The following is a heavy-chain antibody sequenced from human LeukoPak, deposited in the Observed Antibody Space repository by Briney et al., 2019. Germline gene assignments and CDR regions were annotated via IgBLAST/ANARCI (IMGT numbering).Heavy chain of an antibody. Sequence: ASVKVSCKASGYTFTGYYMHWVRQAPGQGLEWMGWINPNSGGTNYAQKFQGRVTMTRDTSISTAYMELSRLRSDDTAVYYCARDHLKASLRFLQEGWFDPWGQGTLVTVSS. J-gene: IGHJ5*02. D-gene: IGHD3-3*01. V-gene: IGHV1-2*02. CDR2: INPNSGGT. CDR3: ARDHLKASLRFLQEGWFDP. CDR1: GYTFTGYY.